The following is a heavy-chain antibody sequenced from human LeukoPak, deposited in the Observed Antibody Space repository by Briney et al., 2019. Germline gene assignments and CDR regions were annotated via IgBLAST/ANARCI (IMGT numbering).Heavy chain of an antibody. CDR1: GYSISGGYY. V-gene: IGHV4-38-2*02. J-gene: IGHJ6*04. Sequence: KPSETLSLTCAVSGYSISGGYYWGWIRQPPGKGLEWIGSIYHSESTYYNPSLKSRVTISVDTSKNQFSLKLSSVTAADTAVYYCARDDVVRGVITYYYGMDVWGKGTTVTVSS. CDR2: IYHSEST. CDR3: ARDDVVRGVITYYYGMDV. D-gene: IGHD3-10*01.